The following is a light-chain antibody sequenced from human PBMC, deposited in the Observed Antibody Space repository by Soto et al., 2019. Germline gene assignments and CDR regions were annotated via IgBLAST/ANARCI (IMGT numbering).Light chain of an antibody. Sequence: EIVMTQSPVTLSVSPVERANLSCTASQSVNNNVAWYQQKPGHTPRLLIYSASIGATGTPARFSGSGSGSDFTLTISSLQSEDFAVYYCQQYNSWLWTFGQGTKGDIK. CDR2: SAS. CDR3: QQYNSWLWT. CDR1: QSVNNN. J-gene: IGKJ1*01. V-gene: IGKV3-15*01.